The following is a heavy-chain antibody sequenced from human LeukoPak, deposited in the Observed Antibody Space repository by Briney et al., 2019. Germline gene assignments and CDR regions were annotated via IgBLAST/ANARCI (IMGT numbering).Heavy chain of an antibody. CDR1: GYSFTSYW. Sequence: GESLKISCKGSGYSFTSYWIGWVRQMPGKGLEWMGIIYPGDSDTRYSPSLQGQVTISADKSISTAYLQWSSLKASDTAMYYCAREGSEYSSSSGRVWFDPWGQGTLVTVSS. D-gene: IGHD6-6*01. V-gene: IGHV5-51*01. CDR3: AREGSEYSSSSGRVWFDP. J-gene: IGHJ5*02. CDR2: IYPGDSDT.